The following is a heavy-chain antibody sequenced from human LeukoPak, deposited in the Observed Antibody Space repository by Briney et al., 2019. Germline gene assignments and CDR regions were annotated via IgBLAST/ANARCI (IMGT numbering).Heavy chain of an antibody. CDR2: IYPGDSDT. V-gene: IGHV5-51*01. D-gene: IGHD2-2*01. CDR1: GYSFTSYW. Sequence: GASLKISCKTSGYSFTSYWIAWVRQMAGKRLEWMGVIYPGDSDTSYSPSFQGQVTISADKSISTAYLQWSSLKASDTGMYYCARRHHGGSSYLFDPWGRGTLVTVSS. CDR3: ARRHHGGSSYLFDP. J-gene: IGHJ5*02.